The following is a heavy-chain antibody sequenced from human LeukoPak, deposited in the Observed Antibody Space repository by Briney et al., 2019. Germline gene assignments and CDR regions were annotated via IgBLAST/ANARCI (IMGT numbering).Heavy chain of an antibody. D-gene: IGHD1-26*01. V-gene: IGHV3-21*01. Sequence: PGGSLRLSCAASGFTFSSYSMNWVRQAPGKGLEWVSSISSSSSYIYYADSVKGRFTISRDNAKNSLYLQMNRLRAEDTAVYYCARLYSGSYLYYYYMDVWGKGTTVTISS. CDR3: ARLYSGSYLYYYYMDV. CDR1: GFTFSSYS. CDR2: ISSSSSYI. J-gene: IGHJ6*03.